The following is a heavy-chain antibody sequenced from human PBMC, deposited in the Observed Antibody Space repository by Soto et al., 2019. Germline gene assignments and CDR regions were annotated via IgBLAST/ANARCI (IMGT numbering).Heavy chain of an antibody. CDR2: IYYSGST. V-gene: IGHV4-39*01. CDR1: GGSISSSSYY. CDR3: ARHRSYYNDSSGYYHDAFDI. D-gene: IGHD3-22*01. Sequence: QLQLQESGPGLVKPSETLSLTCTVSGGSISSSSYYWGWIRQPPGKGLEWIGSIYYSGSTYYNPSLKSRVTISVDTSNNQFSLMLSSLTAADSAVYYSARHRSYYNDSSGYYHDAFDIWGQGTMVTVSS. J-gene: IGHJ3*02.